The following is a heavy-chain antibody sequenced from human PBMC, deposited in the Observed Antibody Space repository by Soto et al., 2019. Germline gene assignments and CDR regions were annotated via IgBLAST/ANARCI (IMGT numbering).Heavy chain of an antibody. V-gene: IGHV3-73*01. CDR2: IRSKANSYAT. J-gene: IGHJ6*02. D-gene: IGHD5-12*01. CDR3: TTPIVATMTDYYYYGMDV. CDR1: GFTFSGSA. Sequence: PGGSLRLSCAASGFTFSGSAMHWVRRASGKGLEWVGRIRSKANSYATTYAASVKGRFTMSRDDSKNTAYLQMNSLKTEDTAVYYCTTPIVATMTDYYYYGMDVWGQGTTVTVSS.